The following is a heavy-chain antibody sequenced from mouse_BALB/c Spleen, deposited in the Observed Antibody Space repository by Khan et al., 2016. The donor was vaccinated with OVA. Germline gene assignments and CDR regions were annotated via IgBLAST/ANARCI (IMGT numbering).Heavy chain of an antibody. D-gene: IGHD2-4*01. CDR2: LNYSGNT. J-gene: IGHJ3*01. CDR1: GYSITSEYA. CDR3: ARKDYYDYDPFPY. V-gene: IGHV3-2*02. Sequence: QLQESGPGLVKPSQSLSLTCTVTGYSITSEYAWNWIRQFPGNKLEWMGYLNYSGNTRFNPSLKSRTSITRDTSKNQFFLQLNSVTTEDTATYYCARKDYYDYDPFPYWGQGTLVTVSA.